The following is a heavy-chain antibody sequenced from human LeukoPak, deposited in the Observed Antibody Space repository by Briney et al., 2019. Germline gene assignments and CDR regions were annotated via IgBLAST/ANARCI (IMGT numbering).Heavy chain of an antibody. J-gene: IGHJ4*02. D-gene: IGHD6-13*01. Sequence: GGSLRLSCAASGFTVSSNYMSWVRQAPGKGLEWVSVIYSGGSTYYADSVKGRFTISRDNSKNTLYLQMNSLRAEDTAVYYCARDQGIAAAGLTFDYWGQGTLVTVSS. CDR3: ARDQGIAAAGLTFDY. CDR1: GFTVSSNY. CDR2: IYSGGST. V-gene: IGHV3-66*01.